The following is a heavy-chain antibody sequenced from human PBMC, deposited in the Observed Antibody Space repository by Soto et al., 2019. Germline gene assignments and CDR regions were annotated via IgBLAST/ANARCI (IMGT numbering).Heavy chain of an antibody. J-gene: IGHJ6*02. V-gene: IGHV1-58*01. CDR1: GCTFTSSA. D-gene: IGHD3-3*01. Sequence: SVKVSCKASGCTFTSSAVQWVRQARGQRLEWIGWIVVGSGNTNYAQKFQERVTITRDMSTSTAYMELSSLRSEDTAVYYCAADLEGYSIFGVVIGYYGMDVWGQGITVTVSS. CDR3: AADLEGYSIFGVVIGYYGMDV. CDR2: IVVGSGNT.